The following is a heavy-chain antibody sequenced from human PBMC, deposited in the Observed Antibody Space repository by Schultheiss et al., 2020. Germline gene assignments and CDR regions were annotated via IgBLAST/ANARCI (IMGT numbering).Heavy chain of an antibody. V-gene: IGHV1-3*01. CDR1: GYTFTSYA. Sequence: ASVTVSCKASGYTFTSYAMHWVRQAPGQRLEWMGWINAGNGNTKYSQKFQGRVTITRDTSASTAYMELSSLRSEDTAVYYCARGDIGYFDAFDIWGQVTMVNV. D-gene: IGHD2-15*01. J-gene: IGHJ3*02. CDR3: ARGDIGYFDAFDI. CDR2: INAGNGNT.